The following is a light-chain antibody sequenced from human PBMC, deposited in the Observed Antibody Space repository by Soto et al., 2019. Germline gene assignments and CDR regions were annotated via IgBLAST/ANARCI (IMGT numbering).Light chain of an antibody. Sequence: QSVLTQPPSVSGAPGQRVTISCTGSSSNIGAGYDVHWYQQRPGTAPKLLIFGNIDRTSGVPDRFSGSKSGSSASQAITRLLYEDEGDSYYQSYDSTLSARDVFGTGTKLTVL. CDR3: QSYDSTLSARDV. CDR2: GNI. J-gene: IGLJ1*01. CDR1: SSNIGAGYD. V-gene: IGLV1-40*01.